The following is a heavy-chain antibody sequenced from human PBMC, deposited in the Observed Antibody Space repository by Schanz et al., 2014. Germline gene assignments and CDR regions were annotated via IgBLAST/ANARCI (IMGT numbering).Heavy chain of an antibody. CDR2: ISVRGGRT. Sequence: SCAVSGFPFRSYAISPVRQSPGKGLEWVSAISVRGGRTYYADSMKGLFTISRDNSKNTLYLQMNSLRADHTSMYHCARWRLIRGVILDSWGQGALVTCSS. CDR1: GFPFRSYA. V-gene: IGHV3-23*01. J-gene: IGHJ4*02. CDR3: ARWRLIRGVILDS. D-gene: IGHD3-10*01.